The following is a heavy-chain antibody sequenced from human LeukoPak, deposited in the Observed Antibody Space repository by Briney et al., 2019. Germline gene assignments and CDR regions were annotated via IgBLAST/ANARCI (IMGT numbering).Heavy chain of an antibody. CDR3: AREGSNYGGLYYGMDV. D-gene: IGHD4-11*01. J-gene: IGHJ6*02. V-gene: IGHV1-8*01. Sequence: ASVKVSCKASGYTFTSYDINWVRQATGQGLEWMGWMNPNSGNTGYAQKFQGRVTMTRNTSISTAYVELSSLRSEDTAVYYCAREGSNYGGLYYGMDVWGQGTTVTVSS. CDR2: MNPNSGNT. CDR1: GYTFTSYD.